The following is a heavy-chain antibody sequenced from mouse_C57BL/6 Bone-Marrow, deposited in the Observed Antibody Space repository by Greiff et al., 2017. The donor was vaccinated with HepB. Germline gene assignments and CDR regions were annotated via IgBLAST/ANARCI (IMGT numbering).Heavy chain of an antibody. D-gene: IGHD1-1*01. CDR3: TTIYYYGSRSSYWYFDV. CDR1: GFTFSNYW. V-gene: IGHV6-3*01. CDR2: IRLKSDNYAT. Sequence: EVQGVESGGGLVQPGGSMKLSCVASGFTFSNYWMNWVRQSPEKGLEWVAQIRLKSDNYATHYAESVKGRFTISRDDSKSSVYLQMNNLRAEDTGIYYCTTIYYYGSRSSYWYFDVWGTGTTVTVSS. J-gene: IGHJ1*03.